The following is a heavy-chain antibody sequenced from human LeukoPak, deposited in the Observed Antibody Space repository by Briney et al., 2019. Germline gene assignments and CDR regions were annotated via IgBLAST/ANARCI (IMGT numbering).Heavy chain of an antibody. V-gene: IGHV3-23*01. CDR1: GFTFSSYA. CDR3: ATTPSLYCSSTSCYPIWFDP. J-gene: IGHJ5*02. D-gene: IGHD2-2*01. CDR2: ISGSGGST. Sequence: PGGSLRLSCAASGFTFSSYAMSWVRQAPGKGLEWVSAISGSGGSTYYADSVKGRFTISRDNSKNTLYLQMNSLRAEDTAVYYCATTPSLYCSSTSCYPIWFDPWGQGTLVTVSS.